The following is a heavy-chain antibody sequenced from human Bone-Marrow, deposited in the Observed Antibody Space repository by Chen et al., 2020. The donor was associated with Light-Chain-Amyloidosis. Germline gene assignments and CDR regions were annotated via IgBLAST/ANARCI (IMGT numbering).Heavy chain of an antibody. CDR2: ISGSGGSR. Sequence: EVQLVESGGGLIQRGGSLRLYCAAAGVAFSSDAMGWVRQAPGKGLEWVSTISGSGGSRYYGDSVKGRLTISRDNSKNALFLQMNSLRAEDTAVYYCAKDISYDDILPGYPADAFDIWGQGTMVTVSS. CDR1: GVAFSSDA. V-gene: IGHV3-23*04. CDR3: AKDISYDDILPGYPADAFDI. J-gene: IGHJ3*02. D-gene: IGHD3-9*01.